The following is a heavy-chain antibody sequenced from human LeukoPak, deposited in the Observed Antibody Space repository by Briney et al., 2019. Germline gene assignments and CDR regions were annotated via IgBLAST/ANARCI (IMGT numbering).Heavy chain of an antibody. CDR2: IIPILGIP. CDR3: ARAYDSSGSPDY. Sequence: SVKVSCKASGGTFSSYALSWVRQAPGQGLEWMGRIIPILGIPNHAQKFQGRVTITADKSTRTAYMELSSLRSEDTAVYYCARAYDSSGSPDYWGQGTLVTVSS. CDR1: GGTFSSYA. D-gene: IGHD3-22*01. V-gene: IGHV1-69*04. J-gene: IGHJ4*02.